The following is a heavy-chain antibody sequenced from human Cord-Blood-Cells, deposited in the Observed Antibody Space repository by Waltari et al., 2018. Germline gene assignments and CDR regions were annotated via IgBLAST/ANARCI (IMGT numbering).Heavy chain of an antibody. Sequence: QVQLVESGGGVVQPGRSLRLSCAASGFTFSSYAMHWVRQAPGKGLEWVAVISYDGSNKYYADSVKGRFTISRDNSKNTLYLQMNSLRAEDTAVYYCATGEPRSGYADYWGQGTLVTVSS. CDR2: ISYDGSNK. J-gene: IGHJ4*02. D-gene: IGHD5-12*01. CDR1: GFTFSSYA. V-gene: IGHV3-30*04. CDR3: ATGEPRSGYADY.